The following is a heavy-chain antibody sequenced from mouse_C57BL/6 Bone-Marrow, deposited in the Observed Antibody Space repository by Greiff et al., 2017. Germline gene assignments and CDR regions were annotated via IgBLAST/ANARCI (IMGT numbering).Heavy chain of an antibody. CDR1: GYTFTSYW. CDR3: ARSAYYGNGGVFDY. Sequence: VQLQQPGAELVKPGASVKMSCKASGYTFTSYWITWVKQRPGQGLEWIGDLYPGSGSTNYNEKFKSTATLTVDTSSSTAYMQLSSLTSEDSAVYYCARSAYYGNGGVFDYWGQGTTLTVSS. D-gene: IGHD2-10*01. J-gene: IGHJ2*01. V-gene: IGHV1-55*01. CDR2: LYPGSGST.